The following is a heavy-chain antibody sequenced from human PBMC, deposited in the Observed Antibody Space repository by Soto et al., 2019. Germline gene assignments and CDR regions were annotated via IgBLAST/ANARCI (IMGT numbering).Heavy chain of an antibody. D-gene: IGHD2-15*01. V-gene: IGHV3-48*02. CDR2: IGGDSVDSII. Sequence: EVQLVESGGGLVQPGGSLRLSCLASGFSFSVYGMNWVRQAPGKGLEWVSYIGGDSVDSIINYADSVKGRFTISRDNALHSVYLQMNNLRDEDTAVYFCARDESSQVRHCSGSSCHSPLYFDSWGHGILVTVSS. J-gene: IGHJ4*03. CDR3: ARDESSQVRHCSGSSCHSPLYFDS. CDR1: GFSFSVYG.